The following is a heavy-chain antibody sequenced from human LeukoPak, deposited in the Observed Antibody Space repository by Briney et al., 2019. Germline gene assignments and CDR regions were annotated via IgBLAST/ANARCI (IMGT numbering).Heavy chain of an antibody. CDR1: GGSISSSNW. V-gene: IGHV4-4*02. J-gene: IGHJ4*02. D-gene: IGHD3-3*01. CDR3: ARIPNDYDFWSGYYTGGDSYY. CDR2: IYHSGST. Sequence: PSETLSLTCAVSGGSISSSNWWSWVRQPPGKGLEWIGEIYHSGSTNYNPSLKSRVTISVDKSKNQFSLKLSSVTAADTAVYYCARIPNDYDFWSGYYTGGDSYYWGQGTLVTVSS.